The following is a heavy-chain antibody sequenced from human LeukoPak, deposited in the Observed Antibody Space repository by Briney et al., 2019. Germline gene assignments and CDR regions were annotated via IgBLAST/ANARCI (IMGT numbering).Heavy chain of an antibody. D-gene: IGHD1-26*01. V-gene: IGHV3-21*04. CDR1: GFTFTTHS. Sequence: PGGSLRLSCEASGFTFTTHSMTWVRQAPGKGLEWVSIISSGSSAIFSADALKGRFTISRDNAKNSLYLQMNSLRAEDMALYYCAKDGNYYFDYWGQGTLVTVSS. CDR2: ISSGSSAI. J-gene: IGHJ4*02. CDR3: AKDGNYYFDY.